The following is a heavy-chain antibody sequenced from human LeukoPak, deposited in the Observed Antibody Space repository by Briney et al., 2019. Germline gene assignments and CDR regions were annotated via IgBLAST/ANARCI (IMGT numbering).Heavy chain of an antibody. J-gene: IGHJ4*02. V-gene: IGHV1-69*04. CDR2: IIHILGIA. CDR3: ARDQDYYDSSGYPYYFDY. D-gene: IGHD3-22*01. Sequence: SVKVSCKASGGTFSSYTISWVRQAPGQGLEWMGRIIHILGIANYAQKFQGRVTITADKSTSTAYMELSSLRSEDTAVYYCARDQDYYDSSGYPYYFDYWGQGTLVTVSS. CDR1: GGTFSSYT.